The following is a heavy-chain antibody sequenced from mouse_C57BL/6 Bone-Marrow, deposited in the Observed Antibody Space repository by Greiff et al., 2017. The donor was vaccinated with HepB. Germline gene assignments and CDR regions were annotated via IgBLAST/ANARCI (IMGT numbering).Heavy chain of an antibody. CDR3: ARDPLGYFDV. J-gene: IGHJ1*03. CDR1: GFTFSDFY. CDR2: SRNKANDYTT. Sequence: EVKLVDSGGGLVQSGRSLRLSCATSGFTFSDFYMEWVRQAPGKGLEWIAASRNKANDYTTEYSASVKGRFIVSRDTSQSILYLQMNALRAEDTAIYYCARDPLGYFDVWGTGTTVTVSS. V-gene: IGHV7-1*01.